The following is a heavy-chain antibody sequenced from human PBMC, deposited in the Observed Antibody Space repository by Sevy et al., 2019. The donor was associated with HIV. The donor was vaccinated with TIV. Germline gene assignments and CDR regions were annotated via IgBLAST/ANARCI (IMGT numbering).Heavy chain of an antibody. CDR2: ISGSGGSS. CDR1: GFTFSSYA. V-gene: IGHV3-23*01. CDR3: AKEGRPGIAAAGRYFDY. D-gene: IGHD6-13*01. J-gene: IGHJ4*02. Sequence: GGSLRLSCAASGFTFSSYAMSWVRQAPGKGLEWVSAISGSGGSSYYADSVKGRFTISRDNSKNTLYLQMNSLRAEDTAVYYCAKEGRPGIAAAGRYFDYWGQGTLVTVSS.